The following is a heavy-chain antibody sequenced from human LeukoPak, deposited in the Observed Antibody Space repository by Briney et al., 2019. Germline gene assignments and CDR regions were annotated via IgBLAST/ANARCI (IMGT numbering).Heavy chain of an antibody. CDR3: ARGYDYSNYCPGY. V-gene: IGHV1-69*13. Sequence: ASVKVSCKASGGTFSSYAISWVRQAPGQGLEWMGGIIPIFGTANYAQKFQGRVTITADESTSTAYMELSSLRSEDTAVYYCARGYDYSNYCPGYWGQGTLVTVSS. J-gene: IGHJ4*02. CDR1: GGTFSSYA. D-gene: IGHD4-4*01. CDR2: IIPIFGTA.